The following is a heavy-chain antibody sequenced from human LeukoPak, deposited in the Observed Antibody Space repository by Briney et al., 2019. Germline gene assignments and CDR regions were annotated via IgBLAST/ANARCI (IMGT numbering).Heavy chain of an antibody. CDR1: GGSISSYY. V-gene: IGHV4-34*01. CDR2: INHSGST. J-gene: IGHJ4*02. Sequence: SETLSLTCTVSGGSISSYYWSWIRQPPGKGLEWIGEINHSGSTNYNPSLKSRVTISVDTSKNQFSLKLSSVTAADTAVYYCARSSSWYERFDYWGQGTLVTVSS. D-gene: IGHD6-13*01. CDR3: ARSSSWYERFDY.